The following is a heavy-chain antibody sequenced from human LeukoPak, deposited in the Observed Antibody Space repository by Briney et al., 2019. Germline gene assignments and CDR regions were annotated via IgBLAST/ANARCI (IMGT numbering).Heavy chain of an antibody. D-gene: IGHD6-13*01. CDR3: ARLLRNIAAAVYYFDY. CDR2: IYPTNSDT. CDR1: GFRFTNYW. J-gene: IGHJ4*02. V-gene: IGHV5-51*01. Sequence: GESLKISCKGFGFRFTNYWIGWVRQMPGKGLEWVGIIYPTNSDTRYSPSLQGQVTISADKSISTAYLQWSSLKASDTAMYYCARLLRNIAAAVYYFDYWGQGTLVTVSS.